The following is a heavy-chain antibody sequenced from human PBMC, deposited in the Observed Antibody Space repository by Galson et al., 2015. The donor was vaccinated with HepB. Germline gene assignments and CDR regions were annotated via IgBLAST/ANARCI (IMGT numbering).Heavy chain of an antibody. CDR1: GFTFSSYA. CDR3: ANVAATPRGADY. CDR2: ISYDGSNK. V-gene: IGHV3-30-3*01. Sequence: SLRLSCAASGFTFSSYAMHWVRQAPGKGLEWVAVISYDGSNKYYADSVKGRFTISRDNSKNTLYLQMNSLRAEDTAVYYCANVAATPRGADYWGQGTLVTVSS. D-gene: IGHD2-15*01. J-gene: IGHJ4*02.